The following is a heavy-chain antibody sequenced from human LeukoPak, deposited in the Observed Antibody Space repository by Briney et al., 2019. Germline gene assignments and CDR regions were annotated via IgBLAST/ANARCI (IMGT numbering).Heavy chain of an antibody. D-gene: IGHD4-23*01. J-gene: IGHJ4*02. CDR3: AREVGYNDYGGNGCDY. CDR1: GGSISSGSYY. Sequence: SQTLSLTCTVSGGSISSGSYYWSWIRQPAGKGLEWIGRIYTSGSTNYNPSLKSRVTISVDTSKNQFSLKLSPVTAADTAVYYCAREVGYNDYGGNGCDYWGQGTLVTVSS. V-gene: IGHV4-61*02. CDR2: IYTSGST.